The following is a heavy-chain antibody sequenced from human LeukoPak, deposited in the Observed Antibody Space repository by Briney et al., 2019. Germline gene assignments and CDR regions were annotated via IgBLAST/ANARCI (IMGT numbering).Heavy chain of an antibody. CDR3: AREHYFYHMDG. V-gene: IGHV3-7*01. J-gene: IGHJ6*03. CDR2: INQGGTGK. Sequence: PGGSLRLSCAASGFTFSDYYMSWIRQAPGKGLEWVANINQGGTGKYYVDSVKGRFTISRDNAENSLYLQMNSLRAEDTAVYYCAREHYFYHMDGWGEGTTVTVSS. CDR1: GFTFSDYY.